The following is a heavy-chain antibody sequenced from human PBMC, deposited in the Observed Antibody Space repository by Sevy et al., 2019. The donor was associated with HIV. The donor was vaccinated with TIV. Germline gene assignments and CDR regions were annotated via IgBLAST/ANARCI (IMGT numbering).Heavy chain of an antibody. D-gene: IGHD3-10*01. J-gene: IGHJ6*03. Sequence: SETLSLTCTVSGGSISSYYWSWIRQPPGKGLEWIGYIYYSGSTNYNPSLKSRVTISVDTSKNQFSLKLSSVTAADTAVYYCXRVGDGYGSPAYYYXYYMDXXXKGTTVTVSS. CDR3: XRVGDGYGSPAYYYXYYMDX. V-gene: IGHV4-59*01. CDR2: IYYSGST. CDR1: GGSISSYY.